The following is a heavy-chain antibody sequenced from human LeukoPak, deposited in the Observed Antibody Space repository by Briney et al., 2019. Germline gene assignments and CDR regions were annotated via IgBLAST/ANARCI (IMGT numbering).Heavy chain of an antibody. CDR1: GYTFTGYY. J-gene: IGHJ4*02. V-gene: IGHV1-2*04. CDR2: INPNSGGT. Sequence: GASVKVSCKASGYTFTGYYMHWVRQAPGQGLEWMGWINPNSGGTNYAQKFQGWVTMTRDTSISTAYMELSRLRSEDTAVCYCAREAVTPFDYWGQGTLVTVSS. D-gene: IGHD3-16*02. CDR3: AREAVTPFDY.